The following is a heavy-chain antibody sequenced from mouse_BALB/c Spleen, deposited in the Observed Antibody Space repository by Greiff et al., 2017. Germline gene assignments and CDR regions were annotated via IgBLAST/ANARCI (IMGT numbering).Heavy chain of an antibody. Sequence: EVQLQQSGAELVRPGALVKLSCKASGFNIKDYYMHWVKQRPEQGLEWIGWIDPENGNTIYDPKFQGKASITADTSSNTAYLQLSSLTSEDTAVYYCARGGYYGSSPAWCAYWGQGTLVTVSA. CDR1: GFNIKDYY. D-gene: IGHD1-1*01. V-gene: IGHV14-1*02. CDR2: IDPENGNT. CDR3: ARGGYYGSSPAWCAY. J-gene: IGHJ3*01.